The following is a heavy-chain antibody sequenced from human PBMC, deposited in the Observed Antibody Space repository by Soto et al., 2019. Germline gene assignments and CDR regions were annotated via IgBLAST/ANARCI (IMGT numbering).Heavy chain of an antibody. D-gene: IGHD5-18*01. CDR2: IRSKAYGGTT. J-gene: IGHJ6*02. V-gene: IGHV3-49*03. CDR3: TRDHGYSYGYGVLYGMDV. CDR1: GFTFGDYA. Sequence: GGSLRLSCTASGFTFGDYAMSWFRQAPGKGLEWVGFIRSKAYGGTTEYAASVKGRFTISRDDSKSIAYLQMNSLKTEDTAVYYCTRDHGYSYGYGVLYGMDVWGQGTTVTVSS.